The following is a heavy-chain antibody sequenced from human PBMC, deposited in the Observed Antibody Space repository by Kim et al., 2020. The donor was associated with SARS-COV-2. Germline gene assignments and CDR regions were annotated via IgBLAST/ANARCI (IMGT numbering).Heavy chain of an antibody. CDR3: ATGYGDYGGGYYFDY. D-gene: IGHD4-17*01. V-gene: IGHV1-24*01. J-gene: IGHJ4*02. Sequence: KFQGRVTMTEDTSTDTAYMELSSLRSEETAVYYCATGYGDYGGGYYFDYWGQGTLVTVSS.